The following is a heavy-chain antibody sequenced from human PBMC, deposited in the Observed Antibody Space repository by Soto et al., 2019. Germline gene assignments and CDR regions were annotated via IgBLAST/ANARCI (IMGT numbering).Heavy chain of an antibody. V-gene: IGHV3-23*01. CDR1: GFTFSSYA. CDR3: AKCAGSGWYPDY. D-gene: IGHD6-19*01. CDR2: ISSSGGNT. J-gene: IGHJ4*02. Sequence: EVQLLESAGGLVQPGGSLSLSCAASGFTFSSYAMRWVRQAPGKGLEWVSAISSSGGNTYYADSVKGRFTISRDNSKNTLFLQLNSLRAEDTAVYYCAKCAGSGWYPDYWGQGTLVTVSS.